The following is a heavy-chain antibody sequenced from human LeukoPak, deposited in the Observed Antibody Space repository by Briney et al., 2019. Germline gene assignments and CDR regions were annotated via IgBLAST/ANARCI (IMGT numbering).Heavy chain of an antibody. V-gene: IGHV4-30-4*08. D-gene: IGHD3-16*01. J-gene: IGHJ4*02. CDR1: GGSISSGDYY. Sequence: PSETLSLTCTVSGGSISSGDYYWSWIRQPPGKGLEWLGYIYYSGSTYYNPSLKSRVTISVDTSKNQFSLKLSSVTAADTAVYYCARGVMGDRNDYFDYWGQGTLVTVSS. CDR3: ARGVMGDRNDYFDY. CDR2: IYYSGST.